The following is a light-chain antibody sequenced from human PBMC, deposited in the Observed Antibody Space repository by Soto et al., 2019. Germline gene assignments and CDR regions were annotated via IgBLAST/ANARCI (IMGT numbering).Light chain of an antibody. CDR2: GAS. CDR1: QSVINNY. V-gene: IGKV3-20*01. Sequence: EIVLTQSPGTLSLSPGERATLSCRTSQSVINNYLAWYQQKPGQAPRLLIYGASSRATGIPDRFSGSGSGTDFTLSISRLEPEDFAVYYCQQYSSLWTFGQGTKVEIK. CDR3: QQYSSLWT. J-gene: IGKJ1*01.